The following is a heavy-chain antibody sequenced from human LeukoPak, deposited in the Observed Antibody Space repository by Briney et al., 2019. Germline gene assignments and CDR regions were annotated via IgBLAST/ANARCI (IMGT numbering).Heavy chain of an antibody. CDR1: GFTFSSYS. D-gene: IGHD5-18*01. V-gene: IGHV3-21*01. CDR3: ARDAWIQLWSIGYYYYYGMDV. Sequence: GRSLRLSCAASGFTFSSYSMNWVRQAPGKGLEWVSSISSSSSYIYYADSVKGRFTISRDNAKNSLYLQMNSLRAEDTAVYYCARDAWIQLWSIGYYYYYGMDVWGQGTTVTVSS. CDR2: ISSSSSYI. J-gene: IGHJ6*02.